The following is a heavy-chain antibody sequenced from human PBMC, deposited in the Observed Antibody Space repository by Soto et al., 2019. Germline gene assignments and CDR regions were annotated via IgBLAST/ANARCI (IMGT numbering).Heavy chain of an antibody. D-gene: IGHD5-12*01. CDR1: GFTFSSYG. CDR3: VRAASYSATDYFYYYGMDV. Sequence: QVQLVESGGGVVQPGRSLRLSCAASGFTFSSYGMHWVRQAPGKGLEWVALVWYDGGNKYYADSVKGRFTISRDNSKNTLYLPMTSLRDEDTAVYYCVRAASYSATDYFYYYGMDVWAQGSTVTVSS. CDR2: VWYDGGNK. J-gene: IGHJ6*02. V-gene: IGHV3-33*01.